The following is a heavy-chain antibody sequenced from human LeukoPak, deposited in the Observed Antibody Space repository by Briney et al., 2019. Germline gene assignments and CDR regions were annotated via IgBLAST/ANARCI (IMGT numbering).Heavy chain of an antibody. CDR2: ISVNGGRT. J-gene: IGHJ6*02. CDR3: ARDRLSSGYVLADIYYYGMDV. CDR1: GFTFNNYA. V-gene: IGHV3-23*01. Sequence: QPGGSLRLSCAASGFTFNNYAMSWVRQAPGKGLEWDAAISVNGGRTYYRDSVKGRFTISRDNPKNTLYLLMNSLRAEDTAVYYCARDRLSSGYVLADIYYYGMDVWGQGTTVTVSS. D-gene: IGHD5-12*01.